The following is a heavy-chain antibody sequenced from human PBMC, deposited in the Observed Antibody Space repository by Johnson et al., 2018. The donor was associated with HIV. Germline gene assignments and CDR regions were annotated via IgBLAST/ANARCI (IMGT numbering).Heavy chain of an antibody. CDR1: GFTFDDYG. V-gene: IGHV3-48*03. J-gene: IGHJ3*02. D-gene: IGHD4-17*01. CDR2: ISSGGRTI. CDR3: ARVLGDYAYHI. Sequence: VQLVESGGGVVRPGGSLRLSCAASGFTFDDYGMSWVRLAPGKGLEWVSYISSGGRTIYYADSVKGRFTISRDNAKNSLYLQMNSLRVEDTAVYYCARVLGDYAYHIWGQGTMVTVSS.